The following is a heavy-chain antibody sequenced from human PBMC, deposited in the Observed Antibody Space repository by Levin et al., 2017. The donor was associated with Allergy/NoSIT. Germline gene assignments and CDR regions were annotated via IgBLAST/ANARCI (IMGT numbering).Heavy chain of an antibody. D-gene: IGHD4-17*01. V-gene: IGHV4-39*01. CDR2: IYYSGST. CDR1: GGSISSSSYY. J-gene: IGHJ3*02. Sequence: GSLRLSCTVSGGSISSSSYYWGWIRQPPGMGLEWIGSIYYSGSTYYNPSLKSRVTISVDTSKNQFSLKLSSVTAADTAVYYCALSRGYGDHGSPFEDAFDIWGQGTMVTVSS. CDR3: ALSRGYGDHGSPFEDAFDI.